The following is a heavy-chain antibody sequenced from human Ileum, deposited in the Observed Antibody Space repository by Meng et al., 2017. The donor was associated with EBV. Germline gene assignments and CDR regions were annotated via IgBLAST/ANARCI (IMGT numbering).Heavy chain of an antibody. CDR2: AIPVFGTP. Sequence: QVQLVQSGAEVKKPGSSVKASCKASGGTFTNYAINWVRQAPGQGLEWMGGAIPVFGTPNYAQKFQGRVTITADESTNTAYMELYSLRSEDTAVYYCARDQAMIRYWGQGTLVTVSS. D-gene: IGHD3-10*01. V-gene: IGHV1-69*01. CDR3: ARDQAMIRY. CDR1: GGTFTNYA. J-gene: IGHJ4*02.